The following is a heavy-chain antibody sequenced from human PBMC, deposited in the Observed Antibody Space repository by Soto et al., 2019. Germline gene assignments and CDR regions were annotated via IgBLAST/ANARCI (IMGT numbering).Heavy chain of an antibody. CDR2: INGYNGNT. CDR3: ARMGDVPYYSYRMDV. D-gene: IGHD3-16*01. CDR1: GYTFTRSG. V-gene: IGHV1-18*01. Sequence: QVQLVQSGAEVKKPGASVKVSCKASGYTFTRSGISWVRQAPGQGLEWMGWINGYNGNTNYTQKMQGRITMTTDTPTRTTYMEWRSLRSDDTAVYYCARMGDVPYYSYRMDVWGQGTTVIVSS. J-gene: IGHJ6*02.